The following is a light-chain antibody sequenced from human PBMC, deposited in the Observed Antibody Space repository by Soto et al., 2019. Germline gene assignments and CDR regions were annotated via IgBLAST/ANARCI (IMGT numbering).Light chain of an antibody. Sequence: QSALTQPASVSGSPGQSITISCTGSSSDIGRYNYVSWYQQLPGKAPKLIIYEVSNRPSGVSDRFSGSKSGNTASLTISGLQAEDEADYYCVSFTTSRSYVFGTGTKLTVL. CDR3: VSFTTSRSYV. V-gene: IGLV2-14*03. J-gene: IGLJ1*01. CDR1: SSDIGRYNY. CDR2: EVS.